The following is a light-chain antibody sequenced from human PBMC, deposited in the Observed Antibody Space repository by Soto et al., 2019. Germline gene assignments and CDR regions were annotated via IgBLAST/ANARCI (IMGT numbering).Light chain of an antibody. Sequence: EIVLTQSPGTLSLSPGERATLSCRASQSVNSILAWYQQRPCQAPRLLIYDASNRATGIPVRFSGSGSGTDFTLTISSLEPEDFAVYYCQQSRDWPLTFGGGTKVEIK. V-gene: IGKV3-11*01. CDR1: QSVNSI. J-gene: IGKJ4*01. CDR3: QQSRDWPLT. CDR2: DAS.